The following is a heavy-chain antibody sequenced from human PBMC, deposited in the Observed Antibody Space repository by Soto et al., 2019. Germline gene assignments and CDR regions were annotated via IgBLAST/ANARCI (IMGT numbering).Heavy chain of an antibody. CDR1: GFTFINYA. CDR3: AKRPLTAAGFDY. Sequence: GGSLRLSCAASGFTFINYAMTWVLQAPGKGLEWVSVITGSGGGTYFVDSVKGRFTISRDNSKNTVYLQMNSLRAEDTAVYYCAKRPLTAAGFDYWGQGTLVTVSS. V-gene: IGHV3-23*01. J-gene: IGHJ4*02. D-gene: IGHD6-13*01. CDR2: ITGSGGGT.